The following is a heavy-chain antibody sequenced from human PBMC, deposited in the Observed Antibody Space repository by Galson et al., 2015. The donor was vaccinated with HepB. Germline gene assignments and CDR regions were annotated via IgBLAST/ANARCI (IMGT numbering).Heavy chain of an antibody. CDR3: ARERDSSSSHYYYYMDV. V-gene: IGHV3-48*01. J-gene: IGHJ6*03. CDR2: ISSSSSTI. CDR1: GFTFSSYS. Sequence: SLRLSCAASGFTFSSYSMNWVRQAPGKGLEWVSYISSSSSTIYYADSVKGRFTISRDNAKNSLYLQMNSLRAEDTAVYYCARERDSSSSHYYYYMDVWGKGTTVTVSS. D-gene: IGHD6-6*01.